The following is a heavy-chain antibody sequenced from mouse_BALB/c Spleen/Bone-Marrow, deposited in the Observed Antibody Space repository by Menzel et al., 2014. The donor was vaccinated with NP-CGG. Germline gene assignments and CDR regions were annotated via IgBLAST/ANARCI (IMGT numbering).Heavy chain of an antibody. V-gene: IGHV1S29*02. CDR2: IYPYNGGT. CDR1: GYTFTDYN. D-gene: IGHD1-2*01. Sequence: EVKLVESGPELVKPGASVKISCKASGYTFTDYNMHWVKQSHGKSLEWIGYIYPYNGGTGYNQKFKSKATLTVDNSSISAYMVLRSLASEDSADYFCARRFITTAAWFAYWGQGTLVTVSA. CDR3: ARRFITTAAWFAY. J-gene: IGHJ3*01.